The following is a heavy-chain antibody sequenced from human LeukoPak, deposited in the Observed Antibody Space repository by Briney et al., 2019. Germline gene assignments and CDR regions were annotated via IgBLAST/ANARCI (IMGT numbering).Heavy chain of an antibody. D-gene: IGHD1-14*01. J-gene: IGHJ4*02. CDR1: GFTFSSYS. CDR2: ISSSSSTI. CDR3: AIDSRNLPFDY. Sequence: PGGSLRLSCAASGFTFSSYSMNWVRQAPGKGLEWVSYISSSSSTIYYADSVKGRFTISRDNAKNTLYLQMNSLRAEDTAVYYCAIDSRNLPFDYWGQGTLVTVSS. V-gene: IGHV3-48*01.